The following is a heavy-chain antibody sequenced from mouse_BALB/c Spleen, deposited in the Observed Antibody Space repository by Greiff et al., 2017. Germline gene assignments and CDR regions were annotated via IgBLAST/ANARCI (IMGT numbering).Heavy chain of an antibody. CDR1: GFSFTSDYA. CDR3: ARDGFYNAMDY. D-gene: IGHD2-3*01. CDR2: ISYSGST. Sequence: EVQLQQSGPGLVKPSQSLSLTCTVTGFSFTSDYAWKWIRQLPGNKLEWMGYISYSGSTSYNPSLKSRISITRDTSKNHFFLQLNSVTTEDTATYYCARDGFYNAMDYWGQGTSVTVSA. J-gene: IGHJ4*01. V-gene: IGHV3-2*02.